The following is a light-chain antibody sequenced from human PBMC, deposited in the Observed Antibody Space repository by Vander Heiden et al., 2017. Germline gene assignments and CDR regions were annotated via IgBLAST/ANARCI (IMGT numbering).Light chain of an antibody. J-gene: IGKJ2*01. Sequence: EIVMTQSPATLSVSPGERATLSCRASQSVSSNLAWYQQKPGQAPRLLISGASTRATGIPARFSGSGSGTEFTLTISSLQSEDFAVYYCQQGNNWPYTFGQASKLEIK. CDR1: QSVSSN. CDR2: GAS. V-gene: IGKV3-15*01. CDR3: QQGNNWPYT.